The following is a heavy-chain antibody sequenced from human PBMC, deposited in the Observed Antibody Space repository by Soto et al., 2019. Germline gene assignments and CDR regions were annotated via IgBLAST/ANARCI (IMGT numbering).Heavy chain of an antibody. CDR3: ALGVGWEPLDY. Sequence: QVQLVQSGAEVKKPGASVKVSCKASGYTFTSYGISWVRQAPGQGLEWMGWISAYNGNTNYTQKLQGRGTMTTDTATSKAYMELMSLRSDNTARYYCALGVGWEPLDYWGQGTLVTVST. CDR1: GYTFTSYG. D-gene: IGHD1-26*01. CDR2: ISAYNGNT. V-gene: IGHV1-18*01. J-gene: IGHJ4*02.